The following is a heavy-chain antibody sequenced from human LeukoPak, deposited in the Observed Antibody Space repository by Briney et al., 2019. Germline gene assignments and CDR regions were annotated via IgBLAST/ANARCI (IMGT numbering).Heavy chain of an antibody. D-gene: IGHD3-10*01. Sequence: GGSLRLSCAASGLTVSSNYMSWVCQAPGKGLEWVSVIYRDGRTYYADSVKGRFTISRDTSKNTLYLQMNSLRVEDAAVYYCARDRYYASENYLLFDCWGQGTLVTVSS. CDR2: IYRDGRT. V-gene: IGHV3-66*01. J-gene: IGHJ4*02. CDR1: GLTVSSNY. CDR3: ARDRYYASENYLLFDC.